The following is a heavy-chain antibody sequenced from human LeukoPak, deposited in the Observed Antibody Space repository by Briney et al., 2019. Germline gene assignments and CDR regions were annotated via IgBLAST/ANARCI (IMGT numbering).Heavy chain of an antibody. D-gene: IGHD6-6*01. J-gene: IGHJ3*02. CDR1: GGTFSSYA. CDR3: ASLTGFDYSSSFFGAFDI. CDR2: IIPIFGTA. V-gene: IGHV1-69*05. Sequence: ASVKVSCKASGGTFSSYAISWVRQAPGQGLEWMGGIIPIFGTANYAQKFQGRVTITTDESTSTAYIELSSLRSEDTAVYYCASLTGFDYSSSFFGAFDIWGQGTMVTVSS.